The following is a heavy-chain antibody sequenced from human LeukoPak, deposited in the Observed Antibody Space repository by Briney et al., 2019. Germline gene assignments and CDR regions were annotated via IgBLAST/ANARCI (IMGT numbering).Heavy chain of an antibody. CDR2: INHSGST. J-gene: IGHJ6*02. CDR1: GVSFSGYY. V-gene: IGHV4-34*01. D-gene: IGHD3-10*01. CDR3: ARVRALWFGELYYYYYGMDV. Sequence: SETLSLTCAVYGVSFSGYYWSWIRQPPGKGLEWIGEINHSGSTNYNPSLKSRVTISVDTSKNQFSLKLSSVTAADTAVYYCARVRALWFGELYYYYYGMDVWGQGTTVTVSS.